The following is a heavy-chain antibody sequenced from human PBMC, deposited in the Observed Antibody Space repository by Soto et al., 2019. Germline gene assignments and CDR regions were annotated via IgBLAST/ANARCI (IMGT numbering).Heavy chain of an antibody. Sequence: QVQLEESGGGVVQPGRSLRLSCAASGFTFSRHTMHWVRQAPGKGLECVASISYDGSNKYYADSVKGRFTISRDNSKNTLSVQMDSLRAEDTAVYYCARDRLRLGELSLLGYFDYWGQGTLVTVSS. J-gene: IGHJ4*02. CDR2: ISYDGSNK. D-gene: IGHD3-16*02. CDR1: GFTFSRHT. CDR3: ARDRLRLGELSLLGYFDY. V-gene: IGHV3-30*04.